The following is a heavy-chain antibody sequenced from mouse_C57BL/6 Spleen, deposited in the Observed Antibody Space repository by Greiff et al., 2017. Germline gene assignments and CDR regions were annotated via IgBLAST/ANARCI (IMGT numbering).Heavy chain of an antibody. V-gene: IGHV1-64*01. J-gene: IGHJ3*01. CDR3: ARSDYGNYVAY. D-gene: IGHD2-1*01. CDR1: GYTFTSYW. CDR2: IHPYSGST. Sequence: QVQLQQPGAELVKPGASVKLSCQASGYTFTSYWMHWVKQRPGQGLEWIGMIHPYSGSTNYNEKFKSKATLTVDKSSSTAYMQLSSLTSEDSAVYYCARSDYGNYVAYWGQGTLVTVSA.